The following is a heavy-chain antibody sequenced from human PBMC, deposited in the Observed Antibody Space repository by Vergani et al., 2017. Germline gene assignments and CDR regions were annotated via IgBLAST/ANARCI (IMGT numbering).Heavy chain of an antibody. V-gene: IGHV3-23*01. J-gene: IGHJ4*02. D-gene: IGHD4-17*01. Sequence: EVQLLESGGDLVQPGGSLRLSCAASGFTFIMHAMSWVRQAPGKGLEWVSTLSASDRRTHYADSVKGRFTISRDNSKNTLFLHMNSLRAEDTAVYYCARGASGDYVSSFDYWGQGTLVTVSS. CDR3: ARGASGDYVSSFDY. CDR1: GFTFIMHA. CDR2: LSASDRRT.